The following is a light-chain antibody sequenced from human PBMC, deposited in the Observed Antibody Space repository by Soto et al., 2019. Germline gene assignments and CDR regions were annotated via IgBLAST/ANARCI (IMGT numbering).Light chain of an antibody. CDR2: GAS. J-gene: IGKJ5*01. CDR3: QQRSNWLIT. CDR1: QSVSTNY. Sequence: ENVLTQSPGTLSLSPGERATLSCRASQSVSTNYLAWYQQKPGQAPRLLIYGASNRATGIPDRFSGSGSGTDFTLTISRLEPEDFAVYYCQQRSNWLITFGQGTRLEIK. V-gene: IGKV3D-20*02.